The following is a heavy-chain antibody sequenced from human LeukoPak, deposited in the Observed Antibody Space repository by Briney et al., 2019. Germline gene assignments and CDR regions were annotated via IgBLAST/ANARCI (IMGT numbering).Heavy chain of an antibody. CDR3: ARALTGKSQTYYYYYMDV. V-gene: IGHV3-7*01. CDR2: IKEDGTQK. J-gene: IGHJ6*03. CDR1: GFTFNKSW. Sequence: GGSLRLSCAASGFTFNKSWMSWVRQAPGKGPEWLANIKEDGTQKYYVDSVRGRFTISRDNAENSLYLQINSLRAEDTAVYYCARALTGKSQTYYYYYMDVWGKGTTVTVSS. D-gene: IGHD1-20*01.